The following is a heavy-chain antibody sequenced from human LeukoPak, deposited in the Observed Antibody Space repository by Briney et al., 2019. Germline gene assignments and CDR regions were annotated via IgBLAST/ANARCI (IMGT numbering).Heavy chain of an antibody. CDR2: INHSGST. CDR3: ARRPRIAAAGTPYYYGMDV. J-gene: IGHJ6*02. CDR1: GGSFSGYY. D-gene: IGHD6-13*01. V-gene: IGHV4-34*01. Sequence: SETLSLTCAVYGGSFSGYYWSWIRQPPGKGLEWIGEINHSGSTNYNQSLKSRVTISVDTSKNQFSLKLSSVTAADTAVYYCARRPRIAAAGTPYYYGMDVWGQGTTVTVSS.